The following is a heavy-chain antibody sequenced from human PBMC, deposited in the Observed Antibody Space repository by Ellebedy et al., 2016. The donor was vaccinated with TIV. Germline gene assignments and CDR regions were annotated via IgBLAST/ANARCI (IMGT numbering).Heavy chain of an antibody. CDR3: ASHSGYETIDY. V-gene: IGHV1-2*02. J-gene: IGHJ4*02. CDR2: INPNSGGT. Sequence: AASVKVSCKASGYTFTGYYMHWVRQAPGQGLEWMGWINPNSGGTNYAQKFQGRVTMTRDKSISTAYMELSSLRSDDTAVYYCASHSGYETIDYWGQGTLVTVSS. CDR1: GYTFTGYY. D-gene: IGHD5-12*01.